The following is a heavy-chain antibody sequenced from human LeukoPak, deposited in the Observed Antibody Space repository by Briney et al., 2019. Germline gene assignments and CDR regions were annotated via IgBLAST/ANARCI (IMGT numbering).Heavy chain of an antibody. CDR2: IYYSVST. J-gene: IGHJ4*02. D-gene: IGHD1-26*01. CDR1: GGSVSSGSYY. Sequence: PSETLSLTCTVSGGSVSSGSYYWSWIRQPPGKGLEWIGYIYYSVSTNYNPSLKSRVTISVDTSKNQFSLKLSSVTAADTAVYYCARTDDPWEAFDYWGQGTLVTVSP. CDR3: ARTDDPWEAFDY. V-gene: IGHV4-61*01.